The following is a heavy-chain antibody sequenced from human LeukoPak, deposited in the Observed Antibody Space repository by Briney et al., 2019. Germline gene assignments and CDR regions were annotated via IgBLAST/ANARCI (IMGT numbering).Heavy chain of an antibody. Sequence: ASVKVSCKASGYTFTGYYIHYIRQAPGQGLEWMGWINPYTGGTNYAQKFQGRVTMTRATSISTAYMDLSRLRSDDTAVYYCARPYCSGGSCHDYFDYWGQGTLVTVSS. J-gene: IGHJ4*02. V-gene: IGHV1-2*02. CDR2: INPYTGGT. D-gene: IGHD2-15*01. CDR1: GYTFTGYY. CDR3: ARPYCSGGSCHDYFDY.